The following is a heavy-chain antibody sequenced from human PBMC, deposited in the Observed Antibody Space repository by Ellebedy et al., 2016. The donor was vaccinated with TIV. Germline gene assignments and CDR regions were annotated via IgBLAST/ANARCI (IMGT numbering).Heavy chain of an antibody. Sequence: GGSLRLXCAASGFTFNNYAMTWVRQAPGKGLEWVSAISGSGGSTYYADSVKGRFTISRDNSKNTLYLQMNSLRADDTAAYYCSRSANYLDYFDYWGQGTLVTVSS. V-gene: IGHV3-23*01. D-gene: IGHD4/OR15-4a*01. CDR3: SRSANYLDYFDY. CDR1: GFTFNNYA. J-gene: IGHJ4*02. CDR2: ISGSGGST.